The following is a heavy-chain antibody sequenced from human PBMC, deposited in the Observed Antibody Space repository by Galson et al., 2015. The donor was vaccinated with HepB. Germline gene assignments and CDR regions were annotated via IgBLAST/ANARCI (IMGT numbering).Heavy chain of an antibody. CDR1: GYSFSNYG. D-gene: IGHD1-1*01. J-gene: IGHJ6*02. V-gene: IGHV1-18*01. Sequence: SVKVSCKASGYSFSNYGLSWIRQAPGPGLEWMGWFSGYDGSTNYAQKFQGRVTMTADASTGTAYLELTNLRSDDTAVYNCARDSRLELRLNNYFSYGMDVWGQGSAVTVSS. CDR2: FSGYDGST. CDR3: ARDSRLELRLNNYFSYGMDV.